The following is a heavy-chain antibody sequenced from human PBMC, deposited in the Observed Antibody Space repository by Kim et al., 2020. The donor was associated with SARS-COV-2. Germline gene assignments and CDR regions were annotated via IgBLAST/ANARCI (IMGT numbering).Heavy chain of an antibody. CDR3: ARRARRDDYVWGSYPNLDY. V-gene: IGHV5-51*01. CDR1: GYSFTSYW. D-gene: IGHD3-16*02. J-gene: IGHJ4*02. Sequence: GESLKISCKGSGYSFTSYWIGWVRQMPGKGLEWMGIIYPGDSDTRYSPSFQGQVTISADKSISTAYLQWSSLKASDTAMYYCARRARRDDYVWGSYPNLDYWGQGTLVTVSS. CDR2: IYPGDSDT.